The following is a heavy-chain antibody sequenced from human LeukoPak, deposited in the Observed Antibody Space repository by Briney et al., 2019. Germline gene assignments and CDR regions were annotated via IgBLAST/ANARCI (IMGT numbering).Heavy chain of an antibody. V-gene: IGHV1-2*02. CDR2: INPNSGGT. J-gene: IGHJ6*04. CDR3: ARDKNRDILTGYPFV. D-gene: IGHD3-9*01. CDR1: GYTFTGYY. Sequence: ASVKVSCKASGYTFTGYYMHWVRQAPGQGLEWMGWINPNSGGTNYAQKLQGRVTMTTDTSTSTAYMELRSLRSDDTAVYYCARDKNRDILTGYPFVWGKGTTVTVSS.